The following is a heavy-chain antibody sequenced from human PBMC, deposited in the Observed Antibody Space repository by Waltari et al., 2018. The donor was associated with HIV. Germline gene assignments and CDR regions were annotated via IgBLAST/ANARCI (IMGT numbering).Heavy chain of an antibody. CDR3: AREFYYDSTGYNSGFDY. D-gene: IGHD3-22*01. V-gene: IGHV3-30*01. CDR2: ISYDGSHK. J-gene: IGHJ4*02. Sequence: QVHLVESGGGVVQPGRSLRLSCAASGFSFSTYVMLWVRQAPGKGLEWVADISYDGSHKYHADSVKGRFTIARDNSRNTLYLQMNSLRPEDTAVYFCAREFYYDSTGYNSGFDYWGQGTLVTVSS. CDR1: GFSFSTYV.